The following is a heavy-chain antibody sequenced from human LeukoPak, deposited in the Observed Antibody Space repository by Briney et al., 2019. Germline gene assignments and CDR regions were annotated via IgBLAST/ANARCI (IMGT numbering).Heavy chain of an antibody. CDR1: GFTFSSYA. CDR3: AKHSAQRSVDIVATMGV. V-gene: IGHV3-23*01. D-gene: IGHD5-12*01. CDR2: IRGSGGST. Sequence: PGGSLRLSCAASGFTFSSYAMSWVRQAPGKGLEWVSAIRGSGGSTYYADSVKGRFTISRDNSKNTLYLQMNSLRAEDTAVYYCAKHSAQRSVDIVATMGVWGQGTLVTVSS. J-gene: IGHJ4*02.